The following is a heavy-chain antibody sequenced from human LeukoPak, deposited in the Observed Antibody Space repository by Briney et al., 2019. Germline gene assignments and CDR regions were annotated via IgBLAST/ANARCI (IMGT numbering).Heavy chain of an antibody. CDR2: ISSDASIT. V-gene: IGHV3-74*01. Sequence: GGSLRLSCAPSVFTLSSYWVHWVRQAPGKGAVWVSSISSDASITNYADSVKGRFTISRDNAKNTLYLQMNSLRVEDTAVYHCARAYGSGYVYWGQGTLVTVSS. J-gene: IGHJ4*02. CDR3: ARAYGSGYVY. D-gene: IGHD3-10*01. CDR1: VFTLSSYW.